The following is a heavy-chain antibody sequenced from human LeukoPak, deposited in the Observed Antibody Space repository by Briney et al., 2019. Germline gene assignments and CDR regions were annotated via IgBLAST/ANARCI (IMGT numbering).Heavy chain of an antibody. CDR1: GFTFSSYA. J-gene: IGHJ4*02. CDR3: ARAAKFLEWSD. V-gene: IGHV3-30*14. CDR2: ISYDGSNK. D-gene: IGHD3-3*01. Sequence: GRSLRLSCAASGFTFSSYAMHWVRQAPGKGLEWVAVISYDGSNKYYADSVKGRFTISRDNSKNTLYFQMNSLRAEDTAVYYCARAAKFLEWSDWGQGTLVTVSS.